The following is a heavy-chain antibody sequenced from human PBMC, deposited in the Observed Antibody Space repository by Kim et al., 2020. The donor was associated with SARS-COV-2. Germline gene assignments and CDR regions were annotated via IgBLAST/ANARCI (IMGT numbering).Heavy chain of an antibody. CDR3: TRDQYYYGSGSYYISADY. CDR1: GFTFGDYA. CDR2: IRSKAYGGTT. D-gene: IGHD3-10*01. J-gene: IGHJ4*02. Sequence: GGSLRLSCTASGFTFGDYAMSWFRQAPGKGLEWVTFIRSKAYGGTTEYAASVKGRFTISRDDSKSIAYLQMNSLKTEDTAVYCCTRDQYYYGSGSYYISADYWGQGTLVTVSS. V-gene: IGHV3-49*03.